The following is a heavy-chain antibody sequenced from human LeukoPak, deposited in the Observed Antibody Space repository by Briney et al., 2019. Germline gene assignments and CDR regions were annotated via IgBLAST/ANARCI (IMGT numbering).Heavy chain of an antibody. CDR2: INHSGST. V-gene: IGHV4-34*01. Sequence: SETLSLTCAVYGGSFSGYYWSWIRQPPGKGLEWIGEINHSGSTNYNPSLKSRVTISVDTSKNQFSLKLSSVTVADTAVYYCARGPKPYSSGWYGAFDYWGQGTLVTVSS. CDR1: GGSFSGYY. CDR3: ARGPKPYSSGWYGAFDY. J-gene: IGHJ4*02. D-gene: IGHD6-19*01.